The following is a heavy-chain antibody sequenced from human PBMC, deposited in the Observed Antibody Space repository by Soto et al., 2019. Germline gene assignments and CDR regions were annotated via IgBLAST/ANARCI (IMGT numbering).Heavy chain of an antibody. CDR2: NYYSGTT. CDR1: GGSISSGGYY. CDR3: ARGSSIAGLYYGMDV. Sequence: SETLSLTCTVSGGSISSGGYYWTWIRQHPGKGLEWIGYNYYSGTTYYNPSLKSRVTISLDTSKNQFSLKLSSVTAADTAVYYCARGSSIAGLYYGMDVWGQGTTVT. J-gene: IGHJ6*02. D-gene: IGHD6-6*01. V-gene: IGHV4-31*03.